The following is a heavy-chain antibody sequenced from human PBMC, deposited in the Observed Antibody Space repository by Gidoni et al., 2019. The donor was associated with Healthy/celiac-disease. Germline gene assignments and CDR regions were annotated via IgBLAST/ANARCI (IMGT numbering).Heavy chain of an antibody. J-gene: IGHJ6*02. D-gene: IGHD6-13*01. CDR3: AKDIRVRAAGGYYYYGMDV. CDR2: ISWDGCST. Sequence: EVQLVESGGVVVQPGGSLSLSCPASGFTFDDYTMHGVRQAPGKGLEWVSLISWDGCSTYYADSVKGRFTISRDNSKNSLYLQMNSLRTEDTALYYCAKDIRVRAAGGYYYYGMDVWGQGTTVTVSS. CDR1: GFTFDDYT. V-gene: IGHV3-43*01.